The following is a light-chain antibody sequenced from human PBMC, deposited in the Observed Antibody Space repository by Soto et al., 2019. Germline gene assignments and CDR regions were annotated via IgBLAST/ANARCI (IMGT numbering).Light chain of an antibody. J-gene: IGLJ3*02. V-gene: IGLV1-40*01. Sequence: QSVLTQPPSVSGAPGQRVTISCTGSSSNIGAGYNVHWYQQLPGTAPKLLIYGNSNRLSGVPDRFSGSKSGTSASLAITGLQAEDEADYYCQSYDSSLSGWVFGGGTKLTV. CDR1: SSNIGAGYN. CDR3: QSYDSSLSGWV. CDR2: GNS.